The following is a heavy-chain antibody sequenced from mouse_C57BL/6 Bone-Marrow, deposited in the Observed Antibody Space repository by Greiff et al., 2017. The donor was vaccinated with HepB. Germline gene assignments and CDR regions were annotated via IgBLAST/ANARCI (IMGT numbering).Heavy chain of an antibody. J-gene: IGHJ3*01. CDR3: ARPLLGLAY. Sequence: LQESGAELARPGASVKMSCKASGYTFTSYTMHWVKQRPGQGLEWIGYINPSSGYTKYNQKFKDKATLTADKSSSTAYMQLSSLTSEDSAVYYCARPLLGLAYWGQGTLVTVSA. V-gene: IGHV1-4*01. D-gene: IGHD4-1*01. CDR1: GYTFTSYT. CDR2: INPSSGYT.